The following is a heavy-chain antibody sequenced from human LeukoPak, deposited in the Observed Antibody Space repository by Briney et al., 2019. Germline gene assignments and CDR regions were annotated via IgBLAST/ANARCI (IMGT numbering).Heavy chain of an antibody. CDR1: GFTFSDYY. CDR2: ISSSGSTI. V-gene: IGHV3-11*04. J-gene: IGHJ4*02. CDR3: ARDRHTYTSSLDPEIFDY. Sequence: GGSLRLSCAASGFTFSDYYMSWIRQAPGKGLEWVSYISSSGSTIYYADSVKGRFTISRDNAKNSLYLQMNSLRAEDTAVYYCARDRHTYTSSLDPEIFDYWGQGTLVTVSS. D-gene: IGHD6-6*01.